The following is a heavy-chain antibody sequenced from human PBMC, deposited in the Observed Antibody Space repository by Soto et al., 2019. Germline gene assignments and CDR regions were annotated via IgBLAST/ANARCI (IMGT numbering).Heavy chain of an antibody. D-gene: IGHD2-15*01. J-gene: IGHJ6*03. CDR1: GFTVSSNY. CDR3: AKGSTHGSGGYYYYYMDV. V-gene: IGHV3-23*01. CDR2: ISGSGGST. Sequence: GGSLRLSCAASGFTVSSNYMSWVRQAPGKGLEWVSAISGSGGSTYYADSVKGRFTISRDNSKNTLYLQMNSLRAEDTAVYYCAKGSTHGSGGYYYYYMDVWGKGTTVTVSS.